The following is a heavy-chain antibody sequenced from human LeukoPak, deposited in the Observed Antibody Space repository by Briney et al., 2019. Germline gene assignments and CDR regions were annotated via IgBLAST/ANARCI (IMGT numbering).Heavy chain of an antibody. CDR3: ARDSIRVQTGTTP. V-gene: IGHV4-39*07. CDR2: IYYTGTT. Sequence: SETLSLICTVFGGSMNINNYYWAWIRQPPGKGLEWIGSIYYTGTTYYNPSLNYRVTISVDTSKNQFSLRLTSVTAADTAVYYCARDSIRVQTGTTPWGRGTLVTVSS. CDR1: GGSMNINNYY. J-gene: IGHJ5*02. D-gene: IGHD1-1*01.